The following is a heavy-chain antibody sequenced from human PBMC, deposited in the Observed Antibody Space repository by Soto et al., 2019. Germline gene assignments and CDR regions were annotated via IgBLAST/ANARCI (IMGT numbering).Heavy chain of an antibody. D-gene: IGHD3-9*01. J-gene: IGHJ6*02. CDR3: ARDILTGYYDVYYYYGMDV. CDR2: ISYDGSNK. Sequence: GGSLRLSCAVCRFTFSNHIMHWVRQAPGKGLEWVAVISYDGSNKYYADSVKGRFTISTDNSKNTLYLQMNSLRAEDTAVYYCARDILTGYYDVYYYYGMDVWGQGTTATVSS. CDR1: RFTFSNHI. V-gene: IGHV3-30-3*01.